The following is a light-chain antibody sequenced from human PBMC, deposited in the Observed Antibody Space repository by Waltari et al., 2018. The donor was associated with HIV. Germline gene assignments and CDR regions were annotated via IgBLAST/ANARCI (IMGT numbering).Light chain of an antibody. CDR3: QSYDSSLSGWV. J-gene: IGLJ3*02. Sequence: QSVLTQPPSVSGAPRQGVTISCTGSGSTLRAGFAFPWYQQLPGTAPKLLIFGNRNRPSGVPDRFSGSRSGTSASLAITGLHTEDEADYYCQSYDSSLSGWVFGGGTKLTVL. CDR2: GNR. CDR1: GSTLRAGFA. V-gene: IGLV1-40*01.